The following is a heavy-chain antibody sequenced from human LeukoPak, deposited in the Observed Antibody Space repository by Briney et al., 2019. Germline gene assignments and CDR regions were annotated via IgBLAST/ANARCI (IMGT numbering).Heavy chain of an antibody. D-gene: IGHD6-19*01. CDR2: ISSGSTI. CDR1: GFTFSDYY. Sequence: GSLRLSCAASGFTFSDYYMSWVRQAPGKGLEWVSYISSGSTIYYADSVKGRFTISRDNAKNSLYLQMNSLRAEDTAVYYCARSAEQWLVRGGRYFQHWGQGTLVTVSS. V-gene: IGHV3-11*01. CDR3: ARSAEQWLVRGGRYFQH. J-gene: IGHJ1*01.